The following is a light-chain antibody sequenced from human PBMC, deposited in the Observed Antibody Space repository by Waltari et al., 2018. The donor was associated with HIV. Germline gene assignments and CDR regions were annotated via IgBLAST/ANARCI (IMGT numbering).Light chain of an antibody. CDR3: ATWDDSLNGVI. J-gene: IGLJ2*01. V-gene: IGLV1-44*01. CDR1: SSNIGSNT. Sequence: QSELTQPPSTSGAPGQRVTISCSGSSSNIGSNTVNWYQHLPGATPKLLTYGNDTWPSGVPARFSGSKSGTSASLAISGLLSEDEGDYYCATWDDSLNGVIFGGGTKLIVL. CDR2: GND.